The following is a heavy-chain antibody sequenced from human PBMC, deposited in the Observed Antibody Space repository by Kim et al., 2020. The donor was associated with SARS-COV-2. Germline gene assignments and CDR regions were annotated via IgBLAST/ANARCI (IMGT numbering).Heavy chain of an antibody. Sequence: GGSLRLSCAASGFTFSSYAMHWVRQAPGKGLEWVAVISYDGSNKYYADSVKGRFTISRDNSKNTLYLQMNSLRAEDTAVYYCARDLTMIVVVPYYWGQGTLVTVSS. CDR1: GFTFSSYA. CDR3: ARDLTMIVVVPYY. J-gene: IGHJ4*02. CDR2: ISYDGSNK. D-gene: IGHD3-22*01. V-gene: IGHV3-30-3*01.